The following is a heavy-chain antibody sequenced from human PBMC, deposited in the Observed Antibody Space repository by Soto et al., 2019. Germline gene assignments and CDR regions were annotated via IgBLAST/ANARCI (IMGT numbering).Heavy chain of an antibody. V-gene: IGHV3-66*01. CDR2: IYSGGST. J-gene: IGHJ6*03. Sequence: GGSLRLSCAASGFTVSSNYMSWVRQAPGKGLEWVSVIYSGGSTYYADSVKGRFTISRDNSKNTLYLQMNSLRAEDTAVYYCASDSHDYYYYYMDVWGKGTTVTVSS. CDR1: GFTVSSNY. CDR3: ASDSHDYYYYYMDV.